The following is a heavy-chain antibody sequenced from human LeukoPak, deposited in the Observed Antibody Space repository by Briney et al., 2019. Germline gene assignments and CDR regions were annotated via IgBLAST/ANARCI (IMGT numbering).Heavy chain of an antibody. J-gene: IGHJ4*02. CDR2: VSANNGNT. V-gene: IGHV1-18*01. CDR1: GYTFTRYG. CDR3: ARGDSGYDFALFDY. D-gene: IGHD5-12*01. Sequence: GASVKVSFKASGYTFTRYGIIWVRQAPGQGLEWMGWVSANNGNTNYAQKLQGRVTITTDTSTSTAYMELRSLRSDDTAVYYCARGDSGYDFALFDYWGQGTLVTVSS.